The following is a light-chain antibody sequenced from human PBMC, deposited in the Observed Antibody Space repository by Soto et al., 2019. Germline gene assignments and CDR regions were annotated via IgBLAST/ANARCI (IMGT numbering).Light chain of an antibody. CDR1: SSNIGAGYN. V-gene: IGLV1-40*01. CDR2: GDS. Sequence: QSVLTQPPSVSGAPGQRVTISCTGSSSNIGAGYNVHWYQQLPGTAPKLLIYGDSNRPSGVPDRFSGSKSGTSASLAITGLQAEDEADYYCQSYDSGLSGPTWVFGGGTKLTVL. CDR3: QSYDSGLSGPTWV. J-gene: IGLJ3*02.